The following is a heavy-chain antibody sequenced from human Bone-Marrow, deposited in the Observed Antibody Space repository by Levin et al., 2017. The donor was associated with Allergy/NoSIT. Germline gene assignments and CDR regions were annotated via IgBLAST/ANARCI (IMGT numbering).Heavy chain of an antibody. J-gene: IGHJ4*02. CDR3: ARQASDGSGWYAPPYYFDY. CDR1: GGSISSSSYY. Sequence: KSSETLSLTCTVSGGSISSSSYYWGWIRQPPGKGLEWIGSIYYSGSTYYNPSLKSRVTISVDTSKNQFSLKLSSVTAADTAVYYCARQASDGSGWYAPPYYFDYWGQGTLVTVSS. CDR2: IYYSGST. V-gene: IGHV4-39*01. D-gene: IGHD6-19*01.